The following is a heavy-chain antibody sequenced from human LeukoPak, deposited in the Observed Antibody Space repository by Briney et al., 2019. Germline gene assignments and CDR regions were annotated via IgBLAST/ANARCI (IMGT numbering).Heavy chain of an antibody. Sequence: GGSLRLPCAASGFTFSRYSMHWVRQAPGKGLEYVSAISNNGGSTYYAKSVKGRFTISRDNSKNTLYLQMGSLRAEDMAVYYCARTSIAAREADYWGQGTLVTVSS. CDR1: GFTFSRYS. CDR2: ISNNGGST. CDR3: ARTSIAAREADY. J-gene: IGHJ4*02. D-gene: IGHD6-6*01. V-gene: IGHV3-64*01.